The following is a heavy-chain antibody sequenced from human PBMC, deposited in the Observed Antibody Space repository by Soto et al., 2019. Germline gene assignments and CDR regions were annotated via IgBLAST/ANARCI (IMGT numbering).Heavy chain of an antibody. D-gene: IGHD1-26*01. CDR3: ARLVGANSSYGMDV. CDR2: IIPILGIA. J-gene: IGHJ6*02. CDR1: GGTFSSYT. V-gene: IGHV1-69*02. Sequence: QVQLVQSGAEVKKPGSSVKVSCKASGGTFSSYTITWVRQAPGQGLEWMGRIIPILGIANYPQKFQGRVTITADNSTSTAYMELSSLRSEDTGVYFCARLVGANSSYGMDVWGQGTTVTVSS.